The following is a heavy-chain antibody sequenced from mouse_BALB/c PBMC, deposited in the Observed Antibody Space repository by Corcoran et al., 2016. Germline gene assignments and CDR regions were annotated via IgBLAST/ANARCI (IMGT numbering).Heavy chain of an antibody. CDR1: GYSFTGYN. CDR3: ARGGYGSSLDY. J-gene: IGHJ2*01. D-gene: IGHD1-1*01. V-gene: IGHV1S135*01. CDR2: IDPYNGGT. Sequence: EVQLQQSGPELGKPGASVKISCKASGYSFTGYNMYWVKQSHRKSLEWIGYIDPYNGGTSYNQKSKGKATLTVDKSSSTAYMHLNSLTSEDSAIYYGARGGYGSSLDYWGQGTTLTVSS.